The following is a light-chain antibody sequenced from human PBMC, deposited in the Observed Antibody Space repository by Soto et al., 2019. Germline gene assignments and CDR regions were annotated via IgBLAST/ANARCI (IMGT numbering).Light chain of an antibody. Sequence: QSARRPPPSVSGAPGRGVTISCTGSSSNLGAGYDVHWYQLLPGTAPKLLIYGNRNRPSGVPDRFSGSKSGTSASLAITGLQAEDEADYYCQSYDNSLGVCYVFGTGTKVTAL. V-gene: IGLV1-40*01. CDR2: GNR. J-gene: IGLJ1*01. CDR3: QSYDNSLGVCYV. CDR1: SSNLGAGYD.